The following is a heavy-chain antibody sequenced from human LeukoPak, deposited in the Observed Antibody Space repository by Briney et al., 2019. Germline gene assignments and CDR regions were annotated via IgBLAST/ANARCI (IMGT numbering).Heavy chain of an antibody. Sequence: PSETLSLTCAVYGGSFSGYYWSWIRQPPGKGLEWIGEINHSGSTNYNPSLKSRVTISVDTSKNQFSLKLSSVTAADTAVYYCARQVGLLWFGELLRRDYYFDYWGQGTLVTVSS. CDR2: INHSGST. J-gene: IGHJ4*02. D-gene: IGHD3-10*01. CDR1: GGSFSGYY. V-gene: IGHV4-34*01. CDR3: ARQVGLLWFGELLRRDYYFDY.